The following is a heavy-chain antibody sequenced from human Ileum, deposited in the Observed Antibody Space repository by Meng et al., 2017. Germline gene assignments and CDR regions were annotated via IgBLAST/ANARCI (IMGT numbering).Heavy chain of an antibody. D-gene: IGHD6-6*01. CDR2: IYYSGST. CDR3: ARQHSSSWGRDYYYYGMDV. J-gene: IGHJ6*02. Sequence: GSLRLSCTVSGGSVSSGSYYWSWIRQPPGKGLEWIGYIYYSGSTNYNPSLKSRVTISVDTSKNQFSLKLSSVTAADTAVYYCARQHSSSWGRDYYYYGMDVWGQGTTVTVSS. CDR1: GGSVSSGSYY. V-gene: IGHV4-61*01.